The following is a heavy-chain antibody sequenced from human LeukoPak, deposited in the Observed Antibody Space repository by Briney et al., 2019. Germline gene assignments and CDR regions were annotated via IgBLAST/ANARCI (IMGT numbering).Heavy chain of an antibody. D-gene: IGHD3-22*01. Sequence: GGSLRLSCAASGFTFSSYGMHWVRQAPGKGLEWVAVIWYDGSNKYYADSVKGRFTISRDNSKNTLYLQMNSLRAEDTAVYYCARDHDSSGYYLAYYFDYWGQGTLVTVSP. J-gene: IGHJ4*02. V-gene: IGHV3-33*01. CDR2: IWYDGSNK. CDR1: GFTFSSYG. CDR3: ARDHDSSGYYLAYYFDY.